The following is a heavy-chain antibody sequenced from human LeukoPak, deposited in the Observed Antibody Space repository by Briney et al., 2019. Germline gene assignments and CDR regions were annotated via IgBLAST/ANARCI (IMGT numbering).Heavy chain of an antibody. D-gene: IGHD5-24*01. J-gene: IGHJ4*02. V-gene: IGHV3-48*01. CDR1: GFTFSSYS. Sequence: PGGFLRLSCAASGFTFSSYSMNWVRQAPGKGLEWVSYISSSSSTIYYADSVKGRFTISRDNAKNSLYLQMNSLRAEDTAVYYCARDQDGFDWGQGTLVTVSS. CDR3: ARDQDGFD. CDR2: ISSSSSTI.